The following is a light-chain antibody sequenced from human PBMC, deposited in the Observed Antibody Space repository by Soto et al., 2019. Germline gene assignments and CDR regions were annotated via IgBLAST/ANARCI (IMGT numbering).Light chain of an antibody. CDR2: KAS. V-gene: IGKV1-5*03. Sequence: DIQMTQSPSALSASVGDRVTITCRGSQGISSWLAWYQQKPGKAPRLLIYKASSLESGVPSRFSGSGSGTEFTLTISSLQPDDFATYYCQQYMSYSFGQGTKVDIK. CDR1: QGISSW. CDR3: QQYMSYS. J-gene: IGKJ1*01.